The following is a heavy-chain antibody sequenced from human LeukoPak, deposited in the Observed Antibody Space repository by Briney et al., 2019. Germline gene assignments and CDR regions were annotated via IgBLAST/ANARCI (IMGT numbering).Heavy chain of an antibody. J-gene: IGHJ6*03. D-gene: IGHD2-8*01. CDR2: INQDGSEK. V-gene: IGHV3-7*01. CDR1: GFTFSFYW. Sequence: GSLRLSCAASGFTFSFYWMSWVRQAPGKGLEWVANINQDGSEKYYVDSVKGRFTISRDNAKNSLYLQMNSLRAEDTAVYYCARALGTNYYYMDVWGKGTTVTVSS. CDR3: ARALGTNYYYMDV.